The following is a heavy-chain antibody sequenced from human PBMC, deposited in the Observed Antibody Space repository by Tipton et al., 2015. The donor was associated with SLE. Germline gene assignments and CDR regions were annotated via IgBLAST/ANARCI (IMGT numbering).Heavy chain of an antibody. D-gene: IGHD1-26*01. J-gene: IGHJ3*02. CDR3: ARERSNDALDI. CDR1: GVSISTYY. Sequence: TLSLTCSVSGVSISTYYWTWIRQPPGKGLEWIGYIYYGGSTNYNPSLKSRVTISEDTSKNKFSLKLTSATAADTAVYYCARERSNDALDIWGQGTMVTVSS. CDR2: IYYGGST. V-gene: IGHV4-59*01.